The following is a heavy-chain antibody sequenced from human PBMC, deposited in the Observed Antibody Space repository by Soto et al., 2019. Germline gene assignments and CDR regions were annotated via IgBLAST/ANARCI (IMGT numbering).Heavy chain of an antibody. J-gene: IGHJ3*02. D-gene: IGHD5-12*01. CDR3: VRTRDGYINPDAFDI. V-gene: IGHV3-33*01. Sequence: VAVIWYDGSNKYYADSVKGRFTISRDNSKNTLYLQMNSLRAEDTAVYYCVRTRDGYINPDAFDIWGQGTMVTVSS. CDR2: IWYDGSNK.